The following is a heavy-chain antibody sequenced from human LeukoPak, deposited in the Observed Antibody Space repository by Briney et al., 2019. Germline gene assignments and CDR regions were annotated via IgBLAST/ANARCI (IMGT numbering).Heavy chain of an antibody. V-gene: IGHV4-30-4*01. CDR1: GGSISSGDYY. CDR3: ARAYGGADAFDI. Sequence: SETLSLTCTVSGGSISSGDYYWSWIRQPPGKGLEWIGYTYYSGRTYYNPSLKSRVTISVDTSKNQFSRKLSSVSAADTAVYYCARAYGGADAFDIWGHGTMVTVSS. J-gene: IGHJ3*02. CDR2: TYYSGRT. D-gene: IGHD4-23*01.